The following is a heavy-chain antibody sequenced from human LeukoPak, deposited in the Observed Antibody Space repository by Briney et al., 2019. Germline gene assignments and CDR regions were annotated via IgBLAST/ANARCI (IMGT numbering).Heavy chain of an antibody. J-gene: IGHJ4*02. CDR1: GGSISSYY. D-gene: IGHD3-10*01. CDR2: IYTSGST. CDR3: ARTYGYFDY. V-gene: IGHV4-4*09. Sequence: PETLSLTCTVSGGSISSYYWSWIRQPPGKGLEWIGYIYTSGSTNYNPSLKSRVTISVDTSKNQFSLKLSSVTAADTAVYYCARTYGYFDYWGQGTLVTVSS.